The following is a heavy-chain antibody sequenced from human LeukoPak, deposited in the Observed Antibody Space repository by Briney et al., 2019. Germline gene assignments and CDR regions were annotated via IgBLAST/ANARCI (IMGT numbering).Heavy chain of an antibody. CDR2: INHSGST. CDR3: ASSFQDAFDI. CDR1: GYSISSGYY. J-gene: IGHJ3*02. Sequence: SETLSLTCTVSGYSISSGYYWSWIRQPPGKGLEWIGEINHSGSTNYNPSLKSRVTISVDTSKNQFSLKLSSVTAADTAVYYCASSFQDAFDIWGQGTMVTVSS. V-gene: IGHV4-38-2*02. D-gene: IGHD2/OR15-2a*01.